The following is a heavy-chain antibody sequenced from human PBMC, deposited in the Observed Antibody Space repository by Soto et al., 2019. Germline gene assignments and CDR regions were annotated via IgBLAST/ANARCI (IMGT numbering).Heavy chain of an antibody. CDR2: IYISGNT. J-gene: IGHJ5*02. V-gene: IGHV4-4*07. CDR3: ARELKPYNSGWYFTLS. D-gene: IGHD6-19*01. CDR1: GGSVSSHY. Sequence: SETLSLTCSVSGGSVSSHYWSWVRQPAGKGLEWIGRIYISGNTKYNPSFKSRVTMSVDTSKNQVSLRLSSVTAADTAVYYCARELKPYNSGWYFTLSWIQGTQVTVSS.